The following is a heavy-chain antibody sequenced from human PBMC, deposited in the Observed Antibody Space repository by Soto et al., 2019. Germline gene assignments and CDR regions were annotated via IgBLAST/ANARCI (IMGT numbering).Heavy chain of an antibody. D-gene: IGHD2-15*01. J-gene: IGHJ5*02. V-gene: IGHV3-48*01. CDR1: GFTFCSYS. CDR3: ARDGCSGSNCLNWFDP. CDR2: ISSSSTTK. Sequence: GGSLRLSCAASGFTFCSYSMNWVRQAPGKGLEWVSYISSSSTTKYYADSVKGRFTISRDNAKNSLYLQMNSLRAEDTAVYYCARDGCSGSNCLNWFDPWGQGTPVTVSS.